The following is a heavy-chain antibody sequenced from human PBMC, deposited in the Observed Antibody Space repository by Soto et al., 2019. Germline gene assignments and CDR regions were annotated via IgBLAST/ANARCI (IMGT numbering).Heavy chain of an antibody. J-gene: IGHJ4*02. Sequence: QLQLRESGPGLVKPSETLSLTCTVSGGSISNTDHFWGWIRQPPGKGLEWIGSIYYTGTTYYSPSPKSRVTMSVDTSKNTFSLNLSSVTAADVAVYYFVRQVTYYILAPLFLLEKWGQGSLVIVSS. CDR2: IYYTGTT. CDR3: VRQVTYYILAPLFLLEK. V-gene: IGHV4-39*01. CDR1: GGSISNTDHF. D-gene: IGHD3-9*01.